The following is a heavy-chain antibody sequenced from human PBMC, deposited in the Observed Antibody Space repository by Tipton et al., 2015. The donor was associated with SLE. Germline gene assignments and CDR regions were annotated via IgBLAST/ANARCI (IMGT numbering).Heavy chain of an antibody. CDR2: IYYSGST. CDR1: GASISSGHSY. D-gene: IGHD3-10*01. Sequence: TLSLTCTVSGASISSGHSYWGWIRQYPGKGLEWIGYIYYSGSTNYNPSLKSRVTISVDTSKNEFSLKLSSVTAADTAVYYCARSSATGFYYMDVWGKGTTVTVSS. J-gene: IGHJ6*03. V-gene: IGHV4-61*01. CDR3: ARSSATGFYYMDV.